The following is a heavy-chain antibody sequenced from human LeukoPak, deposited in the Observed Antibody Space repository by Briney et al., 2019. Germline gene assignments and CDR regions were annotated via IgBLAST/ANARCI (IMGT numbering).Heavy chain of an antibody. V-gene: IGHV1-8*01. J-gene: IGHJ4*02. CDR1: GYTFTSYD. CDR3: ARGCGTSSMSVEMAEDY. Sequence: ASVKVSCKASGYTFTSYDINWVRQATGQGLEWMGWMNPNSGNTGYAQKFQGRVTMTRNTSISTAYMELSSLRSEDTAVYYCARGCGTSSMSVEMAEDYWGRGTLVTVSS. CDR2: MNPNSGNT. D-gene: IGHD5-24*01.